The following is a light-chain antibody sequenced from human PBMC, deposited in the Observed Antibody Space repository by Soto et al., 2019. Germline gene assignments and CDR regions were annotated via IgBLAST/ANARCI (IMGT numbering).Light chain of an antibody. CDR1: SSDIGAGAE. V-gene: IGLV1-40*01. CDR2: GST. J-gene: IGLJ1*01. Sequence: QSVLTQPPSVSGAPGQRVTISCTGSSSDIGAGAEVHWYQQLPGTAPKLLIFGSTKRPSGVPDRFSGSKSATTASLAITGLHPEAEDDYHCHTYDNSLSAYVFGTGTK. CDR3: HTYDNSLSAYV.